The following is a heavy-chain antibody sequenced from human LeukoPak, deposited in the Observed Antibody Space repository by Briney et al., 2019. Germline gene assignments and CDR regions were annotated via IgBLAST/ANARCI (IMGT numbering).Heavy chain of an antibody. V-gene: IGHV3-33*06. J-gene: IGHJ4*02. CDR1: GFTFSSYG. Sequence: GGSLRLSCAASGFTFSSYGMHWVRQAPGKGLEWVAVIWYDGSNKYYADSVKGRFTISRDNSKKTLYLQVNSLRAEDTAVYYCAKDSGSYLIYGYFDYWGQGALVTVSS. CDR3: AKDSGSYLIYGYFDY. D-gene: IGHD1-26*01. CDR2: IWYDGSNK.